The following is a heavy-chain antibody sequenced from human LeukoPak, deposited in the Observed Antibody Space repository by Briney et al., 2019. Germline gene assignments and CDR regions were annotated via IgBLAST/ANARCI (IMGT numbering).Heavy chain of an antibody. V-gene: IGHV4-39*01. J-gene: IGHJ4*02. CDR3: ARQYYDSTGYYYFVY. Sequence: SETLSLTCSVSGGSITGSSYYWAWIRQPPGKGLEWIGSMYYSGSTYYNSSLKSRVTISEDTSKNQFSLKLTSVTAADTAVYYCARQYYDSTGYYYFVYWGQGTLVTVSS. CDR1: GGSITGSSYY. D-gene: IGHD3-22*01. CDR2: MYYSGST.